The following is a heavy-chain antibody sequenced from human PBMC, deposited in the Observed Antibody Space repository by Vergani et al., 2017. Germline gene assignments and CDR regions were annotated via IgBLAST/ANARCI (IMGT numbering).Heavy chain of an antibody. CDR2: IYYSGST. CDR1: GGSISSYY. CDR3: ATIGYRRWGYYFDY. V-gene: IGHV4-59*08. D-gene: IGHD2-2*02. J-gene: IGHJ4*02. Sequence: QVQLQESGPGLVKPSETLSLTCTVSGGSISSYYWSWIRQPPGKGLEWIGYIYYSGSTNYNPSLKSRVTISVDTSKSQFSLKLNSVTVADTAVYYCATIGYRRWGYYFDYWGQGILVTVSS.